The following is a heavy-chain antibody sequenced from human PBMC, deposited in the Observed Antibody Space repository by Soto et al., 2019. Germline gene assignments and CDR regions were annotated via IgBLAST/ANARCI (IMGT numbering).Heavy chain of an antibody. CDR2: IKQDGSEK. CDR3: ARDYSPNYYDSSGYYDY. J-gene: IGHJ4*02. V-gene: IGHV3-7*05. D-gene: IGHD3-22*01. CDR1: GFTFSSYW. Sequence: GGSLRLSCAASGFTFSSYWMSWVRQAPGKGLEWVANIKQDGSEKYYVDSVKGRFTISRDNAKNSLYLQMNSLRAEDTAVYYCARDYSPNYYDSSGYYDYWGQGTLVTVSS.